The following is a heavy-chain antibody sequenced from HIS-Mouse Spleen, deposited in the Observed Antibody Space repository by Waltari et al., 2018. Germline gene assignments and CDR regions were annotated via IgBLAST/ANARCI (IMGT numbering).Heavy chain of an antibody. D-gene: IGHD6-13*01. J-gene: IGHJ5*02. CDR3: ATFIAAAGTGHNWFDP. CDR2: IYYSGST. Sequence: QLQLQESGPGLVKPSETLSLTCTVSGGSIRSSSYYWGWIRQPPGKGLEWIGSIYYSGSTYYNPSLKSRVTISVDTSKNQFSLKLSSVTAADTAVYYCATFIAAAGTGHNWFDPWGQGTLVTVSS. V-gene: IGHV4-39*07. CDR1: GGSIRSSSYY.